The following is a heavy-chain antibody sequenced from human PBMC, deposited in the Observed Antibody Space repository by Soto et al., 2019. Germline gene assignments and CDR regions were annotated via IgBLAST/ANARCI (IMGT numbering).Heavy chain of an antibody. D-gene: IGHD6-6*01. CDR1: GGSISSYY. V-gene: IGHV4-59*08. CDR3: ARLDVSIAARQFDY. CDR2: IYYSGST. Sequence: PSETLSLTCTVSGGSISSYYWSWIRQPPGKGLEWIGYIYYSGSTNYNPSLKSRVTISVDTSKNQFSLKLSSVTAADTAVYYCARLDVSIAARQFDYWGQGTLVTVSS. J-gene: IGHJ4*02.